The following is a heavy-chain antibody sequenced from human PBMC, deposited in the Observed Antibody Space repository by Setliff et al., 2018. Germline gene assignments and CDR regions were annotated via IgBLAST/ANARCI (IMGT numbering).Heavy chain of an antibody. Sequence: SVKVSCKASGGTFSSYAISWVRQAPGQGLEWMGGIIPIFPSPKYAQKFQGRVTITADESTSTAYMELSSLRFEDTAVYYCARSRGTWGTSFGYWGLGTLSPSPQ. J-gene: IGHJ4*02. D-gene: IGHD3-16*01. CDR1: GGTFSSYA. CDR3: ARSRGTWGTSFGY. CDR2: IIPIFPSP. V-gene: IGHV1-69*13.